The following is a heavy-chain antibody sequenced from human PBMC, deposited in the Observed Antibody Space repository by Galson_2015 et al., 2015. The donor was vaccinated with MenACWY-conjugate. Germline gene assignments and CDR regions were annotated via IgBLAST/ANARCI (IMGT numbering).Heavy chain of an antibody. V-gene: IGHV3-74*01. Sequence: SLRLSCAASGFTFSTYWMHWVRQAPGKGLVWVSRLNGFGRNTAYADSVKGRFTISRDNAKNTLYLEMNSLRAEDTAVYYCVRDCSSADCYGHDAFDIWGQGTMVTVPS. CDR1: GFTFSTYW. CDR2: LNGFGRNT. D-gene: IGHD2-2*01. J-gene: IGHJ3*02. CDR3: VRDCSSADCYGHDAFDI.